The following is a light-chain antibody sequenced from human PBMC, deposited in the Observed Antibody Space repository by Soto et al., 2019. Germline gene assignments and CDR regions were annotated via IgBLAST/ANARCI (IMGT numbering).Light chain of an antibody. Sequence: EIVFTQFPGTLSLSPGERATPSCRASQSVSSSYLAWYQQKPGQAPRLLIYGASSRATGIPDRFSGSGSGTDFTLTISRLEPEDFAVYYCQQYGSSPRTFGQGTKVDIK. J-gene: IGKJ1*01. V-gene: IGKV3-20*01. CDR2: GAS. CDR1: QSVSSSY. CDR3: QQYGSSPRT.